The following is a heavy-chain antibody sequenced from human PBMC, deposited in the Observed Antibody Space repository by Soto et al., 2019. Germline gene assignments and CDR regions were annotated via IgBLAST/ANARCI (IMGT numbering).Heavy chain of an antibody. J-gene: IGHJ4*02. CDR3: ARAGRLMVYALEY. V-gene: IGHV1-46*01. CDR2: INPNGKNT. CDR1: GYTFTSHY. Sequence: QVQLVQSGAEVKKPGASVKVSCKASGYTFTSHYMHWVRQAPGQGLEWMGIINPNGKNTDYAQKFKGRITMTRDTSTSTVYMELSNLRSEDTAVYYCARAGRLMVYALEYWGQGTLLTVSS. D-gene: IGHD2-8*01.